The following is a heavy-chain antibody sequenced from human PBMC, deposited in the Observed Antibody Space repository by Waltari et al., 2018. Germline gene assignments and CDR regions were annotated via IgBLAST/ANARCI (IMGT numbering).Heavy chain of an antibody. CDR3: ASGYSSSSLDY. J-gene: IGHJ4*02. Sequence: EMQLVESGGGLVKPGGSLRLSCAASGFTFSIYNMNWVRQAPGKVLAWVFSISASSTYIYYADSMKGRFTISRDNAKNSLYLQMNSLRAEDTAVYYCASGYSSSSLDYWGQGTLVTVSS. V-gene: IGHV3-21*01. CDR1: GFTFSIYN. CDR2: ISASSTYI. D-gene: IGHD6-6*01.